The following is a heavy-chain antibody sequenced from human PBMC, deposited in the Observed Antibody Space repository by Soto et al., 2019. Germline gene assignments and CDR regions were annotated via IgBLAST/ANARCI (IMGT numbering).Heavy chain of an antibody. CDR3: AKAGGGFGDFVHH. V-gene: IGHV3-30*18. Sequence: GGSLRLSCAASGFTFSSYCMHWVRQAPGKGLEWVTGILYDGSDKYYADSEKGRFTISRENSKNTLYLQMNSLRTEDSAVYYCAKAGGGFGDFVHHWGQGTPVTVSS. J-gene: IGHJ1*01. CDR2: ILYDGSDK. CDR1: GFTFSSYC. D-gene: IGHD3-10*01.